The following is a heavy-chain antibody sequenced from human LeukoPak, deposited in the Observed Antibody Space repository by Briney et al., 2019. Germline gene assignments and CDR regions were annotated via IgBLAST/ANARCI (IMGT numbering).Heavy chain of an antibody. J-gene: IGHJ4*02. CDR3: ARNFRESPWVPKIYSSSSLPDY. CDR2: ISSSSSYI. CDR1: GFTFSSYS. Sequence: PGGSLRLSCAASGFTFSSYSMNWVRQAPGKGLEWVSSISSSSSYIYYADSVKGRFTISRDNAKNSLYLQMNSLRAEDTAVYYCARNFRESPWVPKIYSSSSLPDYWGQGTLVTVSS. D-gene: IGHD6-6*01. V-gene: IGHV3-21*01.